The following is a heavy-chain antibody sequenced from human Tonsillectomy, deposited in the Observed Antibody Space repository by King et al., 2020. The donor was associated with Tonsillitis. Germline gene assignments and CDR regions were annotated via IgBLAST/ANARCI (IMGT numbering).Heavy chain of an antibody. CDR1: GDSISSSSYY. V-gene: IGHV4-39*01. CDR3: VGGTNYVGEAGY. CDR2: ISYRGST. J-gene: IGHJ4*02. Sequence: QLQESGPGLVKPSETLSLTCTVSGDSISSSSYYWGWIRQPPGKGLDWIGSISYRGSTYYNPSLKSRVTISVDTSKNQFSLKLSSVTAADTAVYYCVGGTNYVGEAGYWGQGTLVTVSS. D-gene: IGHD3-10*02.